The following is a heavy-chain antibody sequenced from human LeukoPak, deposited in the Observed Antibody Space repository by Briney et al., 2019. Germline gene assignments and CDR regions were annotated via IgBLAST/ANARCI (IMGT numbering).Heavy chain of an antibody. CDR3: ARDTISSGWYRGFDY. CDR2: ISPSGDIT. V-gene: IGHV3-23*01. Sequence: GGTLRLSCAAFGFTFRKHGMNWVRQAPGKGLEWVSGISPSGDITYYADSVKGRFTISRDNSKNTLYLQMNSLRADDTAVYYCARDTISSGWYRGFDYWGQGTLVTVSS. CDR1: GFTFRKHG. J-gene: IGHJ4*02. D-gene: IGHD6-19*01.